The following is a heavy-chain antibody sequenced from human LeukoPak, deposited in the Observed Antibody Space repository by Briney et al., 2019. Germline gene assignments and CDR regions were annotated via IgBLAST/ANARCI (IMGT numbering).Heavy chain of an antibody. CDR1: GFTFSDYY. Sequence: GGSLRLSCAASGFTFSDYYMSWIRQASGKGLEWVGRIRSKANSYATAYAASVKGRFTISRDDSKNTAYLQMNSLKTEDTAVYYCVPLGSGWYYFDYWGQGTLVTVSS. CDR3: VPLGSGWYYFDY. V-gene: IGHV3-73*01. CDR2: IRSKANSYAT. J-gene: IGHJ4*02. D-gene: IGHD6-19*01.